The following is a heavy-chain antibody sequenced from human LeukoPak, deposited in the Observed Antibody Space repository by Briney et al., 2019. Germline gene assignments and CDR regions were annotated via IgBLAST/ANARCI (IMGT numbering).Heavy chain of an antibody. CDR3: ARAGMGYSYGPPDAFDI. CDR1: GYTFTSYG. CDR2: INGDNGNT. D-gene: IGHD5-18*01. V-gene: IGHV1-3*01. Sequence: PQASVKVSCKASGYTFTSYGIHWVRQAPGQRPEWMGWINGDNGNTKYSQKFQGRVTITRDTSASTAYMELSSLRSEDTAVYYCARAGMGYSYGPPDAFDIWGQGTMVTVSS. J-gene: IGHJ3*02.